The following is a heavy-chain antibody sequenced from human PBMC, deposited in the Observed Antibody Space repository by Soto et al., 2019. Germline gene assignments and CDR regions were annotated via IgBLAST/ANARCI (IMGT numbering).Heavy chain of an antibody. Sequence: GGSLRLSCAASGFTFSSYSMNWVRQAPGKGLEWVSAISSGSDYIYYEDSVKSRFTISRDNAKNSQYVQMNSLGVEYRAVYYCARIMSAATGGQYGMDVWGQGTTVTVSS. CDR1: GFTFSSYS. D-gene: IGHD2-15*01. V-gene: IGHV3-21*01. CDR2: ISSGSDYI. CDR3: ARIMSAATGGQYGMDV. J-gene: IGHJ6*02.